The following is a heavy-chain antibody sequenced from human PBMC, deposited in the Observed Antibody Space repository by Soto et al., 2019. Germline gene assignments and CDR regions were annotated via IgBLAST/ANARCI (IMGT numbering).Heavy chain of an antibody. V-gene: IGHV4-30-2*01. J-gene: IGHJ4*02. CDR1: GGSISSGGYS. CDR3: ASGVYDSSGFNY. Sequence: QLQLQESGSGLVKPSQTLSLTCAVSGGSISSGGYSWSWIRQPPGKGLEWIGYIYHSGSTYYNPSRKGRVHISVDRSKNQFSLKLSSVTAADTAVYYCASGVYDSSGFNYWGQGTLVTVSS. D-gene: IGHD3-22*01. CDR2: IYHSGST.